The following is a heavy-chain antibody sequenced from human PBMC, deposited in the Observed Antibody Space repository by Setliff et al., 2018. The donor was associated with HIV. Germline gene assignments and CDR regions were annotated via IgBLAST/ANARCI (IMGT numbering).Heavy chain of an antibody. CDR2: IHTTGST. V-gene: IGHV4-61*09. Sequence: ASETLSLTCSVSGDSIGSGSYYWSWIRLPAGKGLEWIGQIHTTGSTNYNPSLGSRLTISIDTSKNQFSLKLNSVTATDTAVYYCARRTFGSGRLDPWGQGTLVTVSS. D-gene: IGHD3-16*01. CDR3: ARRTFGSGRLDP. J-gene: IGHJ5*02. CDR1: GDSIGSGSYY.